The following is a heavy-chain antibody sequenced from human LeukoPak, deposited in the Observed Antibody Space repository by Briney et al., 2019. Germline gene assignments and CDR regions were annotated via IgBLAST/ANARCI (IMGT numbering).Heavy chain of an antibody. J-gene: IGHJ4*02. CDR1: GFTFTSYS. CDR2: INSDGSST. D-gene: IGHD3-10*01. CDR3: ARALYGSGNYYYPGDY. V-gene: IGHV3-74*01. Sequence: PGGSLRLSCAASGFTFTSYSMNWVRQAPGKGLVWVSRINSDGSSTTYADSVKGRFTISRDNAKNTLYLQMNSLRAEDTAMYYCARALYGSGNYYYPGDYWGQGTLVTVSS.